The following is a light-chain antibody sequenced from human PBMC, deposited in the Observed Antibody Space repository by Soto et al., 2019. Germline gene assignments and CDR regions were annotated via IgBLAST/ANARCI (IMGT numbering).Light chain of an antibody. CDR1: QSVSSNY. CDR3: QQYGSPLT. Sequence: EIVLTQSPGTLSLSPGERANLSCRASQSVSSNYLAWYQQKPGQAPRLLIYGASSRATGIPDRFSGSGSGTDFTLTISRLEPEDFAVYYCQQYGSPLTFGGGTKVEIK. CDR2: GAS. J-gene: IGKJ4*01. V-gene: IGKV3-20*01.